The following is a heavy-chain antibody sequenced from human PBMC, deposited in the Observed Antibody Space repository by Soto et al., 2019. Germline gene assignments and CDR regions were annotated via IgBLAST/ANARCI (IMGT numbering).Heavy chain of an antibody. D-gene: IGHD5-12*01. CDR3: ARATRDGYNLALDY. J-gene: IGHJ4*02. V-gene: IGHV1-18*01. Sequence: ASVKVSCKASGYTFTSYGISWVRQAPGQGLEWMGWISAYNGNTNYAQKLQGRVTMTTGTSTSTAYMELRSLRSDDTAVYYCARATRDGYNLALDYWGQGTLVTVSS. CDR1: GYTFTSYG. CDR2: ISAYNGNT.